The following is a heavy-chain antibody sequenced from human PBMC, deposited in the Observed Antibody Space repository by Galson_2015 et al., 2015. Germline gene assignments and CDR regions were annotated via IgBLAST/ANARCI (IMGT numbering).Heavy chain of an antibody. CDR2: IYPGDSDT. Sequence: QSGAEVKKPGESLKISCKGSGYSFTRNWIGWVRQMPGKGLEWMGIIYPGDSDTRYSPSFQGQVSISADKSISTAYLQWSSLKASDTAMYYCAKSREGNCSGGSCDMGAFDVWGHGTMVTVSS. V-gene: IGHV5-51*01. CDR3: AKSREGNCSGGSCDMGAFDV. J-gene: IGHJ3*01. CDR1: GYSFTRNW. D-gene: IGHD2-15*01.